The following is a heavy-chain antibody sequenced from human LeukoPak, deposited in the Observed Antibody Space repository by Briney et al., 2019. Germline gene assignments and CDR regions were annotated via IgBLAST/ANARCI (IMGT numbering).Heavy chain of an antibody. Sequence: ASVKVSCKASGGTFSSYAISWVRQAPGQGLEWMGWINPNSGGTNYAQKFQGRVTMTRDTSISTAYMELSRLRSDDTAVYYCARDQDYDFWSGYCTDYYYGMDVWGQGTTVTVSS. V-gene: IGHV1-2*02. J-gene: IGHJ6*02. CDR3: ARDQDYDFWSGYCTDYYYGMDV. CDR1: GGTFSSYA. D-gene: IGHD3-3*01. CDR2: INPNSGGT.